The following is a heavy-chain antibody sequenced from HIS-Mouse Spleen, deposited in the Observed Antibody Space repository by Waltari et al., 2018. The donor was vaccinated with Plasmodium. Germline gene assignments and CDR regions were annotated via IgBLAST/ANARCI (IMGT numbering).Heavy chain of an antibody. J-gene: IGHJ3*02. V-gene: IGHV4-59*08. CDR3: ARFVRYSGYDYAFDI. D-gene: IGHD5-12*01. CDR1: GGSISRYY. Sequence: QVQLQESGPGLVKPSETLSLTCTVSGGSISRYYWSWIRQPPGKGLEWIGYIYYSGSTNYNPSLKSRVTISVDTSKNQFSLKLSSVTAADTAVYYCARFVRYSGYDYAFDIWGQGTMVTVSS. CDR2: IYYSGST.